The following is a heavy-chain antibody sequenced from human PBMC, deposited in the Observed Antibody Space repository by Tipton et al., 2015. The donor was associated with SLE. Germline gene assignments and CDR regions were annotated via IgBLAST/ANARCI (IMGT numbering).Heavy chain of an antibody. V-gene: IGHV4-59*01. Sequence: TLSLTCTVSGGSIGSYYWSWIRQPPGKGLEWIGYIYYSGSTNYNPSLKSRVTISVDTSKNQFSLKLSSVTAADTAVYYCARARYYDFWSGYSFDYWGQGTLVTVSS. CDR1: GGSIGSYY. CDR3: ARARYYDFWSGYSFDY. CDR2: IYYSGST. D-gene: IGHD3-3*01. J-gene: IGHJ4*02.